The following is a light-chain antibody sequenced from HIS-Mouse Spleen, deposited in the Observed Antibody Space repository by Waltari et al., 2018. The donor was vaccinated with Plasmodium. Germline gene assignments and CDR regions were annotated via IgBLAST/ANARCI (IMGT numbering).Light chain of an antibody. Sequence: EMVMTQSPATLSVSPGQRATLSCRTSQRGSSNLAWYQQKAGQAPRLLNYGASTRATGIPARSSGSGSGTDFTLTFSCLQSEDFAVYYCQQYNTWSVTFSPGTKVDIK. CDR2: GAS. J-gene: IGKJ3*01. CDR3: QQYNTWSVT. V-gene: IGKV3-15*01. CDR1: QRGSSN.